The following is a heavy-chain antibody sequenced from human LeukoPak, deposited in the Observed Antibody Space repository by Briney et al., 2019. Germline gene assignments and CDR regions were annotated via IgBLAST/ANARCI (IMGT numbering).Heavy chain of an antibody. D-gene: IGHD3-3*01. J-gene: IGHJ4*02. V-gene: IGHV5-51*01. Sequence: GESLKISCEGSGYSFSNYWIAWVRQMPGKGLEWMGIIYPADSDTRYSPSFQGQVTISADKSISTAYLQWSSLKASDTAMCYCARQATNRVVSDYWGQGALVTVSS. CDR1: GYSFSNYW. CDR2: IYPADSDT. CDR3: ARQATNRVVSDY.